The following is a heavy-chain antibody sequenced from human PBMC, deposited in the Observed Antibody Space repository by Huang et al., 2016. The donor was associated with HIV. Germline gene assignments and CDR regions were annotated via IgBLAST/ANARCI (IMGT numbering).Heavy chain of an antibody. V-gene: IGHV3-30-3*01. CDR3: ARGGEAGEDDAFDV. CDR1: GFTFRKFA. Sequence: QVQLVESGGGVVQPGRSLRLPCVASGFTFRKFARHWVRQAPGKGLQWGGVISYDGDSQYYADSVKGRFNISRDNSKKTMYLQMNSLRPEDTAVYYCARGGEAGEDDAFDVWGPGTMVTVSS. CDR2: ISYDGDSQ. J-gene: IGHJ3*01. D-gene: IGHD3-16*01.